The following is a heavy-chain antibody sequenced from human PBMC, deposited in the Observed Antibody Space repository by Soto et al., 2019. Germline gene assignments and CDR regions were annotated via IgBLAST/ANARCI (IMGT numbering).Heavy chain of an antibody. J-gene: IGHJ4*02. CDR2: ISSSSSTI. Sequence: HPGGSLRLSCAASGFTFSSYSMNWVRQAPGKGLEWVSYISSSSSTIYYADSVKGRFTISRDNAKNSLYLQMNSLRDEDTAVYYCAREWAFGYDILTGSYYFDYWGQGTLVTVSS. CDR3: AREWAFGYDILTGSYYFDY. CDR1: GFTFSSYS. D-gene: IGHD3-9*01. V-gene: IGHV3-48*02.